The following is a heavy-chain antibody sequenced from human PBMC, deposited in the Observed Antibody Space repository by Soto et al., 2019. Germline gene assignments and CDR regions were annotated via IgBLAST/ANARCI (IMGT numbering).Heavy chain of an antibody. CDR2: ISSSGNTI. Sequence: EVQLVQSGGGLVQPGGSLRLSCTASGFTFSTYEMNWVRQAPGKGLEWVSYISSSGNTIYYADSVKGRFTISRDNAKNSLYLQMNSLRAEDTAVYYCARPPQFSSGYLDYWGQGTLVTVSS. J-gene: IGHJ4*02. V-gene: IGHV3-48*03. CDR3: ARPPQFSSGYLDY. D-gene: IGHD3-3*01. CDR1: GFTFSTYE.